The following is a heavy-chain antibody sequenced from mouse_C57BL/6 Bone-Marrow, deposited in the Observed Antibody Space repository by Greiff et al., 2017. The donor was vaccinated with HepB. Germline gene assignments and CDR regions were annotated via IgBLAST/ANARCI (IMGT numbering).Heavy chain of an antibody. Sequence: QVQLQQPGAELVRPGSSVKLSCKASGYTFTSYWMDWVKQRPGQGLEWIGNIYPSDSETLYNQKFKDKATLTVDKSSSTAYMQLSSLTSEDSAVYYCARSAYYYGSTFAYWGQGTLVTVSA. D-gene: IGHD1-1*01. CDR1: GYTFTSYW. CDR2: IYPSDSET. CDR3: ARSAYYYGSTFAY. V-gene: IGHV1-61*01. J-gene: IGHJ3*01.